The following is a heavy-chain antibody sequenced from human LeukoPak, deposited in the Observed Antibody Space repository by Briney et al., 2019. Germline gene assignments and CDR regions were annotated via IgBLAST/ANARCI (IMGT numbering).Heavy chain of an antibody. V-gene: IGHV4-59*01. CDR1: GGSISSYY. D-gene: IGHD3-22*01. CDR3: ARVPPGYYDSSGYFDY. J-gene: IGHJ4*02. Sequence: SETLSLTCTVSGGSISSYYWSWIRQPPGKGLEWIGYIYYSGSTYYNPSLKSRVTISVDTSKNQFSLKLSSVTAADTAVYYCARVPPGYYDSSGYFDYWGQGTLVTVSS. CDR2: IYYSGST.